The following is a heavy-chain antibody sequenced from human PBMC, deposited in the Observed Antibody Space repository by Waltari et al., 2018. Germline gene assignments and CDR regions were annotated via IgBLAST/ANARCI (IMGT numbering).Heavy chain of an antibody. J-gene: IGHJ6*02. Sequence: QVQLVQSGAEVKKPGSSVKVSCKASGGTFSSYAISWVRQAPGQGLEWMGGIIPSFGTANYAQKFQGRVTITTDESTSTAYMELSSLRSEDTAVYYCARDEGVITMVQVGYYYYGMDVWGQGTTVTVSS. V-gene: IGHV1-69*05. D-gene: IGHD3-10*01. CDR1: GGTFSSYA. CDR2: IIPSFGTA. CDR3: ARDEGVITMVQVGYYYYGMDV.